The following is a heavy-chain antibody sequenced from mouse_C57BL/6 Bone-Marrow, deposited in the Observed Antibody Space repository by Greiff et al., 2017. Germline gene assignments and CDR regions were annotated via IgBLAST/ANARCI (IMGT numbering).Heavy chain of an antibody. CDR3: ARGVLYYAMDY. CDR2: IYPGDGDT. J-gene: IGHJ4*01. D-gene: IGHD5-1*01. Sequence: VKLMESGPELVKPGASVKISCKASGYAFSSSWMNWVKQRPGKGLEWIGRIYPGDGDTNYNGKFKGKATLTADKSSSTAYMQLSSLTSEDSAVYFCARGVLYYAMDYWGQGTSVTVSS. CDR1: GYAFSSSW. V-gene: IGHV1-82*01.